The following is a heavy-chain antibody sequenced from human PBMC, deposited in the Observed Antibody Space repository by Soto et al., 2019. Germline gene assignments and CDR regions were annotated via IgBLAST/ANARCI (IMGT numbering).Heavy chain of an antibody. CDR1: GGSISSSSYY. V-gene: IGHV4-39*01. Sequence: QLQLQESGPGLVKPSETLSLTCTVSGGSISSSSYYWGWIRQPPGKGLEWIGSIYYSGSTYCNPSRKSRVTISVDTSKNQFSLKLSSVTAADTAVYYCATLWFGEGNYWGQGTLVTVSS. CDR3: ATLWFGEGNY. CDR2: IYYSGST. D-gene: IGHD3-10*01. J-gene: IGHJ4*02.